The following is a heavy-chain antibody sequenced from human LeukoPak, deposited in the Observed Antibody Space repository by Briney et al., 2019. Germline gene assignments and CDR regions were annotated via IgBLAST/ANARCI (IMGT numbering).Heavy chain of an antibody. D-gene: IGHD6-13*01. CDR2: ISANGGST. V-gene: IGHV3-23*01. CDR1: GFTFSTYV. CDR3: AKPPPDSSSWLCDY. J-gene: IGHJ4*02. Sequence: GGSLSLSCAASGFTFSTYVMSWVRQAPGKGLEWVSTISANGGSTYYTDSVKGRFTISRDNSKNTLYLQMNSLRAEDTAVYYCAKPPPDSSSWLCDYWGQGTLVTVSS.